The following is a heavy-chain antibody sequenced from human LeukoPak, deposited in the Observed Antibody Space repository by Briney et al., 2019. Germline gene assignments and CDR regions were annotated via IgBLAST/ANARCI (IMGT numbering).Heavy chain of an antibody. CDR1: GGSISSGGYY. Sequence: SETLSLTCTVSGGSISSGGYYWSWIRQHPGKGLEWIGYIYYSGSTYYNPSLKSRVTISVDTSKNQFSLKLSSVTAADTAVYHCARNPGLVGATTVPYYFDYWGQGTLVTVSS. CDR2: IYYSGST. D-gene: IGHD1-26*01. V-gene: IGHV4-31*03. J-gene: IGHJ4*02. CDR3: ARNPGLVGATTVPYYFDY.